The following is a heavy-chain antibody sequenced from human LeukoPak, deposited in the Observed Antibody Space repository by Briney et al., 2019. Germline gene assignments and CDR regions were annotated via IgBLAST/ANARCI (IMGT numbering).Heavy chain of an antibody. V-gene: IGHV3-53*01. CDR1: GFTVSAYY. D-gene: IGHD1-1*01. J-gene: IGHJ4*02. CDR2: LFGGGTI. Sequence: GGSLRLSCAASGFTVSAYYMSWVRQAPGKGLEWVSVLFGGGTIYYADSVNGRFTISRDNSKNTLCLQLNSLRAEDTAVYYCARGPRVATYYYFDYWGQGTLVTVSS. CDR3: ARGPRVATYYYFDY.